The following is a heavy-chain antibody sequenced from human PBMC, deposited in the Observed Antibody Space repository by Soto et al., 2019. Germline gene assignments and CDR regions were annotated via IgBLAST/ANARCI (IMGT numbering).Heavy chain of an antibody. CDR1: GFTFSSYS. J-gene: IGHJ4*02. D-gene: IGHD2-15*01. CDR3: ARGSGYRSGGSCYLYFDY. V-gene: IGHV3-21*01. CDR2: ISSSSSYI. Sequence: EVQLVESGGGLVKPGGSLRLSCAASGFTFSSYSMNWVRQAPGKGLEWVSSISSSSSYIYYADSVKGRFTISRDNAKNSLYLQMNSLRAEDTAVYYCARGSGYRSGGSCYLYFDYWGQGTLVTVSS.